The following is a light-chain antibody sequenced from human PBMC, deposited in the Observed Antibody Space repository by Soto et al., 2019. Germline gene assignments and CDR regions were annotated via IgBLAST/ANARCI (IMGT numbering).Light chain of an antibody. V-gene: IGKV3-20*01. CDR3: QQYMSSVT. Sequence: EIVLTQSPGSLSLSPGQRATLSCRASQSVDTTFFAWYQKKPGQAPRLLIYGASKRATGIPDRFSGSGSGTDFPLIISRLEPEDFAVSYCQQYMSSVTFGQGTKVEIK. J-gene: IGKJ1*01. CDR1: QSVDTTF. CDR2: GAS.